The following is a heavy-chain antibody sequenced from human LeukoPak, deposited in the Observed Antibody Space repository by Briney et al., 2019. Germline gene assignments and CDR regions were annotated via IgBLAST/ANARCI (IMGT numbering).Heavy chain of an antibody. CDR1: GFTFSSYA. Sequence: GRSLRLSCAASGFTFSSYAMHWVSQAPGKGLEWVAVISYDGSNKYYADSVKGRFTISRDNSKNTLYLQMNSLRAEDTAVYYCARDMAGFDYWGQGTLVTVSS. CDR3: ARDMAGFDY. CDR2: ISYDGSNK. V-gene: IGHV3-30-3*01. D-gene: IGHD5-24*01. J-gene: IGHJ4*02.